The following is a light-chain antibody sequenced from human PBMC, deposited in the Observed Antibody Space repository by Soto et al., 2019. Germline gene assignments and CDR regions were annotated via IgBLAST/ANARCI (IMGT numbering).Light chain of an antibody. Sequence: DLQMTQSPSTLSASMGDTVTVXXRASQSVSGWLAWYQQKPGEAPKLXIYDASALPRGVPSRFSGSGAGTKFTLTIASLQPDDFATYYCQQYETFSGTFGPGTKVDIK. CDR1: QSVSGW. V-gene: IGKV1-5*01. CDR2: DAS. J-gene: IGKJ1*01. CDR3: QQYETFSGT.